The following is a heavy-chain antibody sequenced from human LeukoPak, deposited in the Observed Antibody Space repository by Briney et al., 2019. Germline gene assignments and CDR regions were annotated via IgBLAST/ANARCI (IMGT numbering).Heavy chain of an antibody. D-gene: IGHD1-26*01. CDR1: GFTFSSYG. CDR3: ANGNVRFDY. J-gene: IGHJ4*02. CDR2: ISYDGSNK. Sequence: PGRSMRLSCAASGFTFSSYGMHWVRQAPGKGLEWVAVISYDGSNKYYADSVKGRFTISRDNAKNTLYLQMNSLRAEDTAVYYCANGNVRFDYWGQGTLVTVSS. V-gene: IGHV3-30*18.